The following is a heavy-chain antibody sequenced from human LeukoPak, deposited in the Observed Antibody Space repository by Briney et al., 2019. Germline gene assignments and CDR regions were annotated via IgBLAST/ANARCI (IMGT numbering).Heavy chain of an antibody. CDR1: GGSVTSTNW. Sequence: SESLSLTCGVSGGSVTSTNWWTWVRQPPGKGLEWIGEVHVDGSTNYTPSLKSRLTLAVDLSDNYISLRLPSVRAADTAVSYCAREGGFYRPLDYSGQGTLVTVSS. V-gene: IGHV4-4*02. J-gene: IGHJ4*02. CDR2: VHVDGST. CDR3: AREGGFYRPLDY. D-gene: IGHD6-25*01.